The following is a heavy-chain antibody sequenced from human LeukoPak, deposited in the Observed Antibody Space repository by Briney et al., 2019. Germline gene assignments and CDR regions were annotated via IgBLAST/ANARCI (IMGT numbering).Heavy chain of an antibody. Sequence: ASVKVSCKASGYTFTSYGISWVRQAPGQGLEWMGWISAYNGNTNYAQKLQGRVTMTTDTSTSTAYMELRSLRSDDTAVYYCMIVVAVPYYFDYWGQGTLVTVSS. CDR2: ISAYNGNT. CDR1: GYTFTSYG. V-gene: IGHV1-18*01. J-gene: IGHJ4*02. CDR3: MIVVAVPYYFDY. D-gene: IGHD2-15*01.